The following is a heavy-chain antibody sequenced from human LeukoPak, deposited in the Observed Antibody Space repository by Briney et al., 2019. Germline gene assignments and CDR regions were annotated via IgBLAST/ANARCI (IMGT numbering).Heavy chain of an antibody. J-gene: IGHJ4*02. CDR1: GFTFSSYG. V-gene: IGHV3-30*03. Sequence: LGGSLRLSCAASGFTFSSYGMHWVRQAPGKGLEWVAVISYDGSNKYYADSVKGRFTISRDNSKNTLYLQMNSLRAEDTAVYYCATGWPLSTNNFFDYWGQGTLVTVSS. CDR3: ATGWPLSTNNFFDY. D-gene: IGHD1-1*01. CDR2: ISYDGSNK.